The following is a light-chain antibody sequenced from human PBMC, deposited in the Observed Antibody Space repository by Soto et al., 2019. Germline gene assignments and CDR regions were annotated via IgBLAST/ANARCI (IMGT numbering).Light chain of an antibody. CDR3: QQYDNWPPT. J-gene: IGKJ5*01. V-gene: IGKV3-15*01. Sequence: EILMTQSPPTLSVSQGERATLSCRTSQSLRSDLAWYQQKPGQAPRLLIYGASTRATDVPARFGGSGSGTEFTLTIGSLQSEDSAVYYCQQYDNWPPTFGQGTRLEIK. CDR2: GAS. CDR1: QSLRSD.